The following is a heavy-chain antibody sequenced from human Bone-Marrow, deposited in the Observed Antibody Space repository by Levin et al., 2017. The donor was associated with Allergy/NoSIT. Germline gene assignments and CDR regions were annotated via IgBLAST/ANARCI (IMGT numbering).Heavy chain of an antibody. Sequence: GGSLRLSCAASGFTFSSYAMHWVRQAPGKGLEWVAVISYDGSNKYYADSVKGRFTISRDNSKNTLYLQMNSLRAEDTAVYYCARDYDFWSGYLPYYYYGMDVWGQGTTVTVSS. CDR1: GFTFSSYA. D-gene: IGHD3-3*01. CDR2: ISYDGSNK. J-gene: IGHJ6*02. CDR3: ARDYDFWSGYLPYYYYGMDV. V-gene: IGHV3-30-3*01.